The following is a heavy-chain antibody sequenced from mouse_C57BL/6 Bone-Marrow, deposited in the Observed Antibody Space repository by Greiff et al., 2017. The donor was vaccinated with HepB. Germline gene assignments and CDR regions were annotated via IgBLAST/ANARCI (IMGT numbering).Heavy chain of an antibody. D-gene: IGHD1-1*01. CDR1: GYSITSGYY. J-gene: IGHJ3*01. CDR3: ARRDYYGSSAWFAY. Sequence: EVQVVESGPGLVKPSQSLSLTCSVTGYSITSGYYWNWIRQFPGNKLEWMGYISYDGSNNYNPSLKNRISITRDTSKNQFFLKLNSVTTEDTATYYCARRDYYGSSAWFAYWGQGTLVTVSA. V-gene: IGHV3-6*01. CDR2: ISYDGSN.